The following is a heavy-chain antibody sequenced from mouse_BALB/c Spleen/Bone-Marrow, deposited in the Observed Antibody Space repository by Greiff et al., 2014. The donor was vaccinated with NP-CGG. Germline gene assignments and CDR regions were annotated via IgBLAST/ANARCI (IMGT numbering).Heavy chain of an antibody. Sequence: VQLVESGGDLVKPGGSLKLSCAASGFXFSXXGMXXXXXXXXXXXXXXXXTNSGGSFTYYPDSVKGRFTISRDNAKNTLYLQXXXXXXXXTAMYYCAXXXNWDVRRSFDVWGAGTTVTVSS. CDR1: GFXFSXXG. CDR2: TNSGGSFT. CDR3: AXXXNWDVRRSFDV. J-gene: IGHJ1*01. D-gene: IGHD4-1*01. V-gene: IGHV5-6*01.